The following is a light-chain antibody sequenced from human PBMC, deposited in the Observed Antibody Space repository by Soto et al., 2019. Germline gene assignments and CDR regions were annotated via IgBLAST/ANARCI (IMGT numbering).Light chain of an antibody. Sequence: QSVLTHPASVSGSPGQSITISCTGTSSDIGGYNRVYWSQQHPGEAPKLMIYEVTNRPSGVSNRFSGSKSGNTASLPISGLQPEDEAHYYCTSFTSSNTWVFGGGTKLTVL. CDR1: SSDIGGYNR. J-gene: IGLJ3*02. CDR3: TSFTSSNTWV. CDR2: EVT. V-gene: IGLV2-14*03.